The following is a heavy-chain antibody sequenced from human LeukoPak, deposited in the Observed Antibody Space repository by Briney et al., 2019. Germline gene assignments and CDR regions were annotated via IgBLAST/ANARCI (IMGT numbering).Heavy chain of an antibody. Sequence: SATLSLTCTVSGGSINSGGFYWRWIRQHPGKVLEWIGYIYYSRSTYYNPSLKSRVTISVDTSKNQFSLRLRSVTAADTAVYFCARDPRAGPTYYWGQGTLVTVSS. V-gene: IGHV4-31*03. J-gene: IGHJ4*02. CDR3: ARDPRAGPTYY. CDR1: GGSINSGGFY. CDR2: IYYSRST.